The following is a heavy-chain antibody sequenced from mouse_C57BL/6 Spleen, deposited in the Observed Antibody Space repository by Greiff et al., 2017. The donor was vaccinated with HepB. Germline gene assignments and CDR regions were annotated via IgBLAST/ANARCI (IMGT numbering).Heavy chain of an antibody. J-gene: IGHJ3*01. CDR3: TTTSYDYDRIWFAY. CDR1: GFNIKDDY. V-gene: IGHV14-4*01. Sequence: EVKLQESGAELVRPGASVKLSCTASGFNIKDDYMHWVKQRPEQGLEWIGWIDPENGDTEYASKFQGKATITADTSSNTAYLQLSSLTSEDTAVYYCTTTSYDYDRIWFAYWGQGTLVTVSA. CDR2: IDPENGDT. D-gene: IGHD2-4*01.